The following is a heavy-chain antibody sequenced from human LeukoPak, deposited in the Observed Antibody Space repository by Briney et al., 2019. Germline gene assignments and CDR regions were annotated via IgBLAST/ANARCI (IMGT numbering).Heavy chain of an antibody. V-gene: IGHV4-59*11. D-gene: IGHD2-2*02. CDR1: GGSITSHY. J-gene: IGHJ6*03. CDR3: ARVPGYGRSTSCYTYYMDV. CDR2: IYYSGST. Sequence: SETLSLTFTVSGGSITSHYWSWIRQPPGKGLEWIGYIYYSGSTNYNPSLKSRVTISVDTSKNQFSLQLNSVTAADTAVYYCARVPGYGRSTSCYTYYMDVWGKGTTVTVSS.